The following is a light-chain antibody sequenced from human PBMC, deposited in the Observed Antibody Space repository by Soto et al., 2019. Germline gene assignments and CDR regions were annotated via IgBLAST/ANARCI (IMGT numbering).Light chain of an antibody. CDR3: QQYTNWPPRT. CDR2: GAS. V-gene: IGKV3-15*01. Sequence: EIVLTQSPATLSLSPGERASLSCRASQSVSSYLAWYQQKPGQAPRLLIYGASTRATGIPARFSGSGSGTEFTLTIRSLQSENFAVYYCQQYTNWPPRTFGRGTRLEIK. J-gene: IGKJ5*01. CDR1: QSVSSY.